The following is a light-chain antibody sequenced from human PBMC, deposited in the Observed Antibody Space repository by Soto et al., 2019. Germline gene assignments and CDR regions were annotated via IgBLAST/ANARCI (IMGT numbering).Light chain of an antibody. CDR2: AAS. Sequence: IPLTQSPSSLSASVGDRVTITCRASQGISSYLAWYQQEPGKAPKLLIYAASTLQSGVPSRFSGSGSGTDFTLTISSLQPEDFATYYCQQLGSYPITVGQGTRLEIK. J-gene: IGKJ5*01. CDR3: QQLGSYPIT. CDR1: QGISSY. V-gene: IGKV1-9*01.